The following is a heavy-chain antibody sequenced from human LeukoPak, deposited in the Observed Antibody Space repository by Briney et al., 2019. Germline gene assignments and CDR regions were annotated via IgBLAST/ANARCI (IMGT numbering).Heavy chain of an antibody. J-gene: IGHJ4*02. CDR2: IGSSGSTI. CDR1: GFPFSVYE. CDR3: ALLAVASDFDY. V-gene: IGHV3-48*03. D-gene: IGHD6-19*01. Sequence: GGSLRLSCAVSGFPFSVYEMNWVRQAPGKGLDWVSNIGSSGSTIYYADSVKGRFSISRDNAKSSLYLQMNSLRVEDTAVYYCALLAVASDFDYWGQGALVTVSS.